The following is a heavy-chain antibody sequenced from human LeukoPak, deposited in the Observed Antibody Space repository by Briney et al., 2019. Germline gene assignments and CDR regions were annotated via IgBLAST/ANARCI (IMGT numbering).Heavy chain of an antibody. CDR2: IIPIFGTA. D-gene: IGHD2-2*01. Sequence: EASVKVSCKASGGTFSSYAISWVRQAPGQGLEWVGGIIPIFGTANYAQKFQGRVTITADKSTSTAYMELSSLRSEDTAVYHCASLQGGYCSSTSCPEIDYWGQGTLVTVSS. CDR1: GGTFSSYA. J-gene: IGHJ4*02. V-gene: IGHV1-69*06. CDR3: ASLQGGYCSSTSCPEIDY.